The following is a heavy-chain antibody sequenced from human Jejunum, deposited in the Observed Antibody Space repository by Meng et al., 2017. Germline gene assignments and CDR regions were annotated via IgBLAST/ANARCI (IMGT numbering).Heavy chain of an antibody. D-gene: IGHD6-13*01. CDR2: IMPDGSEE. CDR1: GFTFSNYW. Sequence: GESLKISCAASGFTFSNYWMTWVRQAPGKGLEWVANIMPDGSEEYYVDSVQGRFTISRDNAKNSLYLQMNSLRAEDTAVYYCARARKHYNSRTYYNGMDVWGHGTTVTVSS. CDR3: ARARKHYNSRTYYNGMDV. V-gene: IGHV3-7*01. J-gene: IGHJ6*02.